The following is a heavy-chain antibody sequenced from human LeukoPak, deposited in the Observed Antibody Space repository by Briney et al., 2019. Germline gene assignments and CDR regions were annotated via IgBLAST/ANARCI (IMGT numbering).Heavy chain of an antibody. CDR1: GYTFTSYY. CDR3: ARDLVGYYGSGSYYISDAFDI. D-gene: IGHD3-10*01. Sequence: ASVKVSCKASGYTFTSYYMHWVRQAPGQGLEWMGIINPSGGSTSYAQKFQGRVTMIRDTSTSTVYMELSSLRSEDTAVYYCARDLVGYYGSGSYYISDAFDIWGQGTMVTVSS. V-gene: IGHV1-46*01. CDR2: INPSGGST. J-gene: IGHJ3*02.